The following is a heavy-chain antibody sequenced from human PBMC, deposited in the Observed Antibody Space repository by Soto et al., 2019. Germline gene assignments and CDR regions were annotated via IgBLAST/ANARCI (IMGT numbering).Heavy chain of an antibody. V-gene: IGHV6-1*01. D-gene: IGHD6-13*01. CDR2: TYYRSKWYN. CDR3: ARDRAGQQLVYHYYYGMDV. Sequence: PSQPLSLTCSISGDSFSSNMAACNCIRQSPSRGLEWLGRTYYRSKWYNDYAVSVKSRITINPDTSKNQFSLQLNSVTPEDTAVYYCARDRAGQQLVYHYYYGMDVWGQGTTVTV. J-gene: IGHJ6*02. CDR1: GDSFSSNMAA.